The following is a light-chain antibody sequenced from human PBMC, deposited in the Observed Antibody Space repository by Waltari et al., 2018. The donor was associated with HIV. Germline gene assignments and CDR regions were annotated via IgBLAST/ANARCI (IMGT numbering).Light chain of an antibody. CDR2: GAS. CDR3: QQYASSPWT. V-gene: IGKV3-20*01. Sequence: LAWFQQKPGQAPRLLLYGASSRATGTPDKFSGSGSGTDFILTITRLEPGDLAVYYCQQYASSPWTFGQGTKVEIK. J-gene: IGKJ1*01.